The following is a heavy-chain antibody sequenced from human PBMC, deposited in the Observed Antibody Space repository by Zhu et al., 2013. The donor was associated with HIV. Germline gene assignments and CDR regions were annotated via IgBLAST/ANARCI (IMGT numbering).Heavy chain of an antibody. CDR2: VNPNSGVT. Sequence: QVQLVQSGADVKKPGASVKVSCKASGYTFTDYYMHWVRQAPGQGLEWVGWVNPNSGVTNYAQKFQGRVTMTTDTSTSTAYMELRSLRSDDTAVYFCARDGPEIVVVDPDSFDIWGQGTMVTVSS. J-gene: IGHJ3*02. V-gene: IGHV1-2*02. D-gene: IGHD2-21*01. CDR1: GYTFTDYY. CDR3: ARDGPEIVVVDPDSFDI.